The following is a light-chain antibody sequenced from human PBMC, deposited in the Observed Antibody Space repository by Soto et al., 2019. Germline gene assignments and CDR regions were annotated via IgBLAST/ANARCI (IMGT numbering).Light chain of an antibody. Sequence: DIQMTQSPSTLSASVGDRVTFTCRASQSIGNRLAWYQQKPGKAPKFLIYDASSLQSGVPLRFRGSGSGTEFTLTISSLQPDDFATYYCQQYNTYSPWAFGQGTKVDIK. CDR2: DAS. V-gene: IGKV1-5*01. CDR3: QQYNTYSPWA. CDR1: QSIGNR. J-gene: IGKJ1*01.